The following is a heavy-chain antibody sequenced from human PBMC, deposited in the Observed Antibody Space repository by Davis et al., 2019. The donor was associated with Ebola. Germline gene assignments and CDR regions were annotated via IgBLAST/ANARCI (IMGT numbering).Heavy chain of an antibody. CDR2: ISGSGGST. J-gene: IGHJ4*02. CDR1: GFTFSSYA. Sequence: GESLKISCAASGFTFSSYAMSWVRQAPGKGLECVSAISGSGGSTYYADSVKGRFTISRDNAKNSLYLQMNTLRVEDTAIYYCVPGTWIRGQGTLVTVSS. CDR3: VPGTWI. V-gene: IGHV3-23*01. D-gene: IGHD5-18*01.